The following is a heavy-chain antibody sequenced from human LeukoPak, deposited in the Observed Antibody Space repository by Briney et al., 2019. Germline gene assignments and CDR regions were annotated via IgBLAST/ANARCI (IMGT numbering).Heavy chain of an antibody. V-gene: IGHV4-61*02. J-gene: IGHJ4*02. CDR2: IYTSGST. D-gene: IGHD1-1*01. CDR3: ASTRYPNYFDY. CDR1: GGSISSSSYY. Sequence: SETLSVTCTVSGGSISSSSYYWSWIRQPAGKGLEWIGRIYTSGSTNYNPSLKSRVTMSVDTSKNQFSLKLSSVTAADTAVYYCASTRYPNYFDYWGQGTLVTVSS.